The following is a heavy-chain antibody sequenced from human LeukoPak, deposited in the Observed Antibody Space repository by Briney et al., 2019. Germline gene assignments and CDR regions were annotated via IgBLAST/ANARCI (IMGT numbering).Heavy chain of an antibody. CDR1: GFTFSSYT. Sequence: GGSLRLSFAASGFTFSSYTMNWVRQPPGKGLEWVSNIGTSTTTIYYADSVKGRFTISRDNAKNSLYLQMNSLRADDTAVYYCARFAAGGSYYYYMDVWGKGTTVTVSS. J-gene: IGHJ6*03. D-gene: IGHD6-25*01. CDR3: ARFAAGGSYYYYMDV. V-gene: IGHV3-48*01. CDR2: IGTSTTTI.